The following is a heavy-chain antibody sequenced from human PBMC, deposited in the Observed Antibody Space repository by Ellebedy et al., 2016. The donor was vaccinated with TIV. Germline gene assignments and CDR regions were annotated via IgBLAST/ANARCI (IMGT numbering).Heavy chain of an antibody. D-gene: IGHD3-9*01. V-gene: IGHV1-18*01. CDR1: GYTFTNYG. CDR2: ISAKNANT. J-gene: IGHJ4*02. CDR3: ARDASDYDILTGDFDY. Sequence: AASVKVSCKASGYTFTNYGVSWVRQAPGQGLEWMGWISAKNANTKYAEKLQDRVTMTTDTSTTTAYMELRSLRSDDTAVYYCARDASDYDILTGDFDYWGQGTLVTVSS.